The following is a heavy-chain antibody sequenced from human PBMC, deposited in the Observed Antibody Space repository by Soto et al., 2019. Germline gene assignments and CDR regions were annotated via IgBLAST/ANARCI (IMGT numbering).Heavy chain of an antibody. CDR1: GFSFRIYS. D-gene: IGHD3-10*01. CDR2: ISSDSGTI. Sequence: EVQMVESGGDLVQPGGSLRLSCVVSGFSFRIYSMNWVRQAPGKGLEWISYISSDSGTIYYADSLKGRFTISRDNGKNSLYLQMNSLTDEDTAVYYCARGRLWSFDFWGQGPLVTVSS. CDR3: ARGRLWSFDF. J-gene: IGHJ4*02. V-gene: IGHV3-48*02.